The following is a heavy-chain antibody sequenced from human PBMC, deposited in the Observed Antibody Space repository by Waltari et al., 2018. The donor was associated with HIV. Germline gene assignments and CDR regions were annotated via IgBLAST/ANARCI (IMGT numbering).Heavy chain of an antibody. V-gene: IGHV4-34*01. CDR1: GGSFSGYY. CDR3: ARGRYDSSGYYYGSWYFDL. J-gene: IGHJ2*01. Sequence: QVQLQQWGAGLLKPSETLSLTCAVYGGSFSGYYWSWIRHPPGKGLEWIGEINHSGSTNYNPSLKSRVTISVDTSKNQFSLKLSSVTAADTAVYYCARGRYDSSGYYYGSWYFDLWGRGTLVTVSS. D-gene: IGHD3-22*01. CDR2: INHSGST.